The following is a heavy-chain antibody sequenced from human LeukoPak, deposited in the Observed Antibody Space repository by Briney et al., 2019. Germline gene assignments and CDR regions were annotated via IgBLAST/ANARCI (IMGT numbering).Heavy chain of an antibody. Sequence: GGSLRLSCASSGFTLSSYSMSWVRQAPGKGLEWVSAISDSGNTYHADSVKGRFTISKDSSKNTLFLQMNRLRPEDAAVYYCAKAPVTTCRGAYCYPFDYWGQGTLVTVSS. CDR1: GFTLSSYS. D-gene: IGHD2-21*01. J-gene: IGHJ4*02. CDR2: ISDSGNT. CDR3: AKAPVTTCRGAYCYPFDY. V-gene: IGHV3-23*01.